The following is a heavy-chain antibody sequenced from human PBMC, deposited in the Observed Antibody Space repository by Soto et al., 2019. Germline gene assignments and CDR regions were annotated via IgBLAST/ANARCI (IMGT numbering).Heavy chain of an antibody. CDR1: GGMLRRYY. CDR2: INHSGST. J-gene: IGHJ5*02. V-gene: IGHV4-34*01. CDR3: ARGRGPGAHLCEP. Sequence: PEALRVPYTGYGGMLRRYYWLVFRQLLGKGLEWIGEINHSGSTNYNPSLKSRVTISVDTSKNQFSLKLSSVTAADTAVYYCARGRGPGAHLCEPSAKGTLVSV. D-gene: IGHD1-26*01.